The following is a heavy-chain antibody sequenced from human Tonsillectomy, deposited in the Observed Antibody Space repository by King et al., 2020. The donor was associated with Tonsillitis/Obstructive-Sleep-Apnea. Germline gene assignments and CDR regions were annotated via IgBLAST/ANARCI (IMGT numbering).Heavy chain of an antibody. CDR2: IVVGSGNT. CDR1: GFTFASSA. D-gene: IGHD5-18*01. CDR3: AASPRYIYGYYYMDV. V-gene: IGHV1-58*01. Sequence: QLVQSGPELKKPGTSVKVSCKASGFTFASSAVQWVRQARGQPLEWMGWIVVGSGNTKYAQKFQERVTITWDQSISTAYMEVSSLRSEDTAVYYCAASPRYIYGYYYMDVWGKGTTVTVSS. J-gene: IGHJ6*03.